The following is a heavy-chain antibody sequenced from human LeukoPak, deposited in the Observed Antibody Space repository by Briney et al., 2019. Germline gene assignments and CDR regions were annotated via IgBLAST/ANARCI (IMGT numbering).Heavy chain of an antibody. CDR1: GFTFSSYA. J-gene: IGHJ4*02. Sequence: GGSLRLSCAASGFTFSSYAMSWVRQAPGKGLEWVSVISGSDGSTYYADSVKGRFIISRDNSKNTLYLQMNSLRAEDTAVYYCAKDLYGDYMIDYWGQGTLVTVSS. D-gene: IGHD4-17*01. CDR2: ISGSDGST. CDR3: AKDLYGDYMIDY. V-gene: IGHV3-23*01.